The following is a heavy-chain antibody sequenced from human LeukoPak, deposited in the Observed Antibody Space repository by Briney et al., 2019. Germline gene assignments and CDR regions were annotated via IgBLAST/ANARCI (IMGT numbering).Heavy chain of an antibody. Sequence: SETLSLTCAVYGGSFSGYYWSWIRPPPGKGLEWIGEINHSGSTNYNPSLKSRVTISVDTSKNQFSLKLSSVTAADTAVYYCATADTAMVGFDYWGQGTLVTVSS. CDR1: GGSFSGYY. CDR3: ATADTAMVGFDY. CDR2: INHSGST. J-gene: IGHJ4*02. V-gene: IGHV4-34*01. D-gene: IGHD5-18*01.